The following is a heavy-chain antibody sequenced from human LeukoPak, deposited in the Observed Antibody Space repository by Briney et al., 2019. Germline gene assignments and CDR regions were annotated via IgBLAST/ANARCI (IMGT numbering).Heavy chain of an antibody. CDR3: AKDPNGDYIGTFDI. CDR1: GFTFSSYA. J-gene: IGHJ3*02. V-gene: IGHV3-23*01. D-gene: IGHD4-17*01. Sequence: GGSLRLSCAASGFTFSSYAMSWVRQAPGKGLEWVSVISGSGVTTYYADSVKGRFTISRDNSKNTLYLQMNSLRAEDTAVYYCAKDPNGDYIGTFDIWGQGTMVTVSS. CDR2: ISGSGVTT.